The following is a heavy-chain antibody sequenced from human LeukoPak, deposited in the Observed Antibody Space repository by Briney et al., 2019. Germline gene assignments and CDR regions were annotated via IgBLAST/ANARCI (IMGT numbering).Heavy chain of an antibody. V-gene: IGHV3-23*01. CDR2: ISGSGDST. J-gene: IGHJ4*02. CDR1: GFTFSNYG. D-gene: IGHD6-13*01. CDR3: AKTAGIAAAADFDY. Sequence: GGTLRLSCAASGFTFSNYGMSWVRQAPGKGLEWGSSISGSGDSTYYADSVKGRFTISRDNSKSTLYLQMNSLRAEDTAVYYSAKTAGIAAAADFDYWGQGTLVTVSS.